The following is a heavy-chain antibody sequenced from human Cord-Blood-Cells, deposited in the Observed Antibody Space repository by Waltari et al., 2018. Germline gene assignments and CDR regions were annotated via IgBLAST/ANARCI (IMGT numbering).Heavy chain of an antibody. CDR1: GFTFSSYW. CDR2: IKQDGSEK. D-gene: IGHD3-22*01. V-gene: IGHV3-7*01. CDR3: ARDQRVVITKYYFDY. Sequence: EVQLVESGGGLVQPGGSLRLSCAASGFTFSSYWMSWVRQAPGKGLEWVANIKQDGSEKYYVDSVKGRFTISRDNAKNSLYLQMNSLSAEDTAVYYCARDQRVVITKYYFDYWGQGTLVTVSS. J-gene: IGHJ4*02.